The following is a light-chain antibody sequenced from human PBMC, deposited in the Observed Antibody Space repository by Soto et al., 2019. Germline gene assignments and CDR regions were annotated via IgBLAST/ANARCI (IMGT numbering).Light chain of an antibody. CDR1: QSITNW. V-gene: IGKV1-5*03. CDR2: KAS. J-gene: IGKJ1*01. Sequence: DIQMTQSPSTLSASVGDRVTITCRASQSITNWLAWYQQKPGKAPKLLIYKASNLETGVPSRFSGSGSGTEFTLTIGSLQPDDFATYYCQQYITYSPWTFGQGTKVDFK. CDR3: QQYITYSPWT.